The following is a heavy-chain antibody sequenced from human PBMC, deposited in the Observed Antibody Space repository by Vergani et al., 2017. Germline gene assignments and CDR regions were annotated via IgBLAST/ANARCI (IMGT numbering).Heavy chain of an antibody. CDR2: INPNRGGT. CDR1: GYSFTGYY. Sequence: QVQLVQSGAEVKKPGASVKVSCKASGYSFTGYYMHWVRQAPGQGLEWMGWINPNRGGTNYAQKFQGRVTMTRDTSISTAYMELSRLRSDDTAVYYCARVRNVVPAAVLDYWGQGTLVTVSS. J-gene: IGHJ4*02. V-gene: IGHV1-2*02. D-gene: IGHD2-2*01. CDR3: ARVRNVVPAAVLDY.